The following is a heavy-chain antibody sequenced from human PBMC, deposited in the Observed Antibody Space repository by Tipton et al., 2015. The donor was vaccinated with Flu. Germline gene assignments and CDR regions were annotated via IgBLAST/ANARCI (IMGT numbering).Heavy chain of an antibody. V-gene: IGHV4-39*01. CDR2: VFHSGLT. CDR3: AKHCSGGSCSHAFDI. Sequence: TLSLTCTVSGGSINSTTYYWGWVRQPPGKGMEWIATVFHSGLTYYNPSLKSRVTISVDTSKNQFSLKLTSVTAADTAVYYCAKHCSGGSCSHAFDIWGQGTMVTVSS. J-gene: IGHJ3*02. CDR1: GGSINSTTYY. D-gene: IGHD2-15*01.